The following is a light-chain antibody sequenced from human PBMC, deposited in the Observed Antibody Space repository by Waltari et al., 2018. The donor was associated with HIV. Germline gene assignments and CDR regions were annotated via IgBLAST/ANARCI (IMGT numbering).Light chain of an antibody. J-gene: IGLJ2*01. CDR3: SSYTSSGPRYVL. Sequence: QSALTQPASVSGSPGQSITISCTGTSGDVGGYNFVSWYQKHPGKAPKPILYNVNSRPSGVAIRFSGSRSANTASLTISGLQAEDEADYFCSSYTSSGPRYVLFGGGTRLTVL. CDR1: SGDVGGYNF. V-gene: IGLV2-14*03. CDR2: NVN.